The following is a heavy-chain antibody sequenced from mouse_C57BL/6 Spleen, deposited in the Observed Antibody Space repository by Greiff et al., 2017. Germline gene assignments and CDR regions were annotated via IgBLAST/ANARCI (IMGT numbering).Heavy chain of an antibody. CDR2: IHPNSGST. J-gene: IGHJ1*03. CDR3: AGVIDDSYSDWYFDV. Sequence: QVQLQQPGAELVKPGASVKLSCKASGYTFTSYWMHWVKQRPGQGLEWIGMIHPNSGSTNYNEKFKSKATLTVDKSSSTAYMQLSSLTSEESAVYYCAGVIDDSYSDWYFDVWGTGTTVTVSS. CDR1: GYTFTSYW. D-gene: IGHD2-3*01. V-gene: IGHV1-64*01.